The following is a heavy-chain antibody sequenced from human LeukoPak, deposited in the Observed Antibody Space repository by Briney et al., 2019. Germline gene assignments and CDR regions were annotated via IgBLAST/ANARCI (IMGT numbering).Heavy chain of an antibody. D-gene: IGHD6-19*01. CDR3: ARGVAVAGTTGRTLDY. CDR2: ISGSGGST. J-gene: IGHJ4*02. Sequence: GGSLRLSCAASGFTFSSYAMSWVRQAPGKGLEWVSAISGSGGSTYYADSVKGRFTISRDNSKNSLYLQMNSLRDEDTAVYYCARGVAVAGTTGRTLDYWGQGTLVTVSS. V-gene: IGHV3-23*01. CDR1: GFTFSSYA.